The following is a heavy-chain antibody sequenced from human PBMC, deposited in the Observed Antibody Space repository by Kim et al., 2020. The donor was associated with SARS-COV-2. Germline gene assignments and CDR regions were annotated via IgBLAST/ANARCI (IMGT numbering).Heavy chain of an antibody. CDR2: ISGAGDNT. CDR1: EFTFATYG. J-gene: IGHJ4*02. Sequence: GGSLRLSCAASEFTFATYGMTWVRQAPGKGLEWVSAISGAGDNTYYADSVKGRFIISRDNSRNMVFLQMNSLRPDDTALYYCVRGGGRRLAVDFWGQGTLVTVSS. CDR3: VRGGGRRLAVDF. D-gene: IGHD3-16*01. V-gene: IGHV3-23*01.